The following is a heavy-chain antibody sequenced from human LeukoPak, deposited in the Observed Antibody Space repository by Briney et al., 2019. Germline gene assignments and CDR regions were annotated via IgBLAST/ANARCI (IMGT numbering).Heavy chain of an antibody. CDR1: GGSISSSSYY. CDR3: ASQRIVAHDGFDY. CDR2: IYYSGST. Sequence: SETLSLTCTVSGGSISSSSYYWGWIRQPPGKGLEWIRSIYYSGSTYYNPSLKSRVTISVDTSKNQFSLKLSSVTAADTAVYYCASQRIVAHDGFDYWGQGTLVTVSS. V-gene: IGHV4-39*07. D-gene: IGHD5-12*01. J-gene: IGHJ4*02.